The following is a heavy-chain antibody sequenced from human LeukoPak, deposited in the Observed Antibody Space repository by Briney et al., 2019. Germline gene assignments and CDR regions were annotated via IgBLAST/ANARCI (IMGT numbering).Heavy chain of an antibody. J-gene: IGHJ4*02. Sequence: GGSLRLSCAASGFAFSTYAIHWVRQAPGKGLEWVAVISYDGNYKYYTDSVKGRFTISRDNSKNTLYLQMNSLKAEDTAVYFCARDPEAVAGTFFDYWGQGTLVTVSS. CDR2: ISYDGNYK. D-gene: IGHD6-19*01. CDR3: ARDPEAVAGTFFDY. CDR1: GFAFSTYA. V-gene: IGHV3-30*04.